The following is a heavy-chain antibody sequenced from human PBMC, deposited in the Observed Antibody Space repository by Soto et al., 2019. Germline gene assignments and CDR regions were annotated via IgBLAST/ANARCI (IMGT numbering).Heavy chain of an antibody. V-gene: IGHV1-2*04. Sequence: ASVKVSCKASGYTFTGYYMHWVRQAPGQGLEWMGWINPNSGGTNYAQKFQGWVTMTRDTSISTAYMELSRLRSDDTAVYYCAREVGGGWVSDWFDPWAQGTLVTVYS. CDR2: INPNSGGT. D-gene: IGHD2-21*01. CDR1: GYTFTGYY. J-gene: IGHJ5*02. CDR3: AREVGGGWVSDWFDP.